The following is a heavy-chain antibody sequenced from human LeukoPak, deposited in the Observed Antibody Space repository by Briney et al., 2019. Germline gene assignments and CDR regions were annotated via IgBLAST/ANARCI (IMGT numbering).Heavy chain of an antibody. CDR3: ARSRGIAAAGPVDY. Sequence: SETLSLTCAVYGGSFSGYYWSWIRQPPGKGLEWIGEINHSGSTNYNPSLKSRVTISVDTSKNQFSLKLTSVTAADTAVYYCARSRGIAAAGPVDYWGQGTLVTVSS. V-gene: IGHV4-34*01. CDR1: GGSFSGYY. J-gene: IGHJ4*02. D-gene: IGHD6-13*01. CDR2: INHSGST.